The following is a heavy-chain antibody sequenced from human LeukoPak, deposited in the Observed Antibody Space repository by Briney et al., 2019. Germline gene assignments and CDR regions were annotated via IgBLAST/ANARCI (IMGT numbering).Heavy chain of an antibody. J-gene: IGHJ2*01. CDR3: ARGPGYYDSSGFLNWYFDL. CDR2: LYPSGST. D-gene: IGHD3-22*01. V-gene: IGHV4-30-2*01. Sequence: PSETLSLTCAVSGVYISSGDHSWSWIRQPPGKGLEWIGYLYPSGSTYYTPSLRNRVTISVDRSKNQFSLKLNSVTAADTAVYYCARGPGYYDSSGFLNWYFDLWGRGTLVTVSS. CDR1: GVYISSGDHS.